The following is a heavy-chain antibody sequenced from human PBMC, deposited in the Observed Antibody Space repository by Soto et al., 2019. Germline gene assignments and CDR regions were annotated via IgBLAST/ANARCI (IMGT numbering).Heavy chain of an antibody. D-gene: IGHD6-13*01. CDR3: AREDGSSSWYGY. V-gene: IGHV4-31*02. Sequence: CIMNHQHPGKGLEWIGYIYYSGSTYYNPSLKSRVTISVDTSKNQFSLKLSSVTAADTAVYYCAREDGSSSWYGYWGQGTLVTVSS. J-gene: IGHJ4*02. CDR2: IYYSGST.